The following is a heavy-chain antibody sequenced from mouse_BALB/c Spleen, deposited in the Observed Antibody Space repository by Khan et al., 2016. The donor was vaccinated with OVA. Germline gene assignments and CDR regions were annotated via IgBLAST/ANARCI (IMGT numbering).Heavy chain of an antibody. D-gene: IGHD4-1*02. CDR1: GYTFTNYG. CDR3: ARSNSYWYFDV. V-gene: IGHV9-3-1*01. J-gene: IGHJ1*01. CDR2: INTYSGEP. Sequence: QIQLVQSGPELKKPGETVKISCKASGYTFTNYGMNWVKQAPGKGLKWMGWINTYSGEPTYADDFKGRSAFSLETSASTAYLQLKNLKNADTATYFCARSNSYWYFDVWAQGPRSPSPQ.